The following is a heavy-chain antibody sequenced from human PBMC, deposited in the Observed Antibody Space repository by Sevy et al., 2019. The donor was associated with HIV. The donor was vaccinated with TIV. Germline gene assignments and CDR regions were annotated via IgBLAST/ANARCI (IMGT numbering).Heavy chain of an antibody. CDR1: GGSFSGYY. CDR2: INHSGST. Sequence: ETLSLTCAVYGGSFSGYYWSWIRQPPGKGLEWIGEINHSGSTNYNPSLKSRVTISVDTSKNQFSLKLGSVTAADTAVYYCARFGGSGSYYVDYWGQGTLVTVSS. J-gene: IGHJ4*02. D-gene: IGHD3-10*01. CDR3: ARFGGSGSYYVDY. V-gene: IGHV4-34*01.